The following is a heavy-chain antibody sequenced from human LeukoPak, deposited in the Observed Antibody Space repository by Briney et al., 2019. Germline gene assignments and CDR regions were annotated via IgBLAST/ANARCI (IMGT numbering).Heavy chain of an antibody. D-gene: IGHD1-1*01. CDR1: GYTFTTYW. CDR2: IYPADSDT. V-gene: IGHV5-51*01. J-gene: IGHJ4*02. CDR3: AGRGTGMTLGFDY. Sequence: GESLKISCKVSGYTFTTYWIGWVRQMPGKGLEWMGIIYPADSDTRYSPSFQGQVTISVDKSISTAYLQWSSLKASDTAIYYCAGRGTGMTLGFDYWGQETLVTVSS.